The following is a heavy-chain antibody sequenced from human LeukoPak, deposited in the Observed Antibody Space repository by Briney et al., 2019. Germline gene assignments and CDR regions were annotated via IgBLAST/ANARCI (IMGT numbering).Heavy chain of an antibody. J-gene: IGHJ4*02. D-gene: IGHD4/OR15-4a*01. Sequence: KPSETLSLTCTVSGGSISSSSYYWGWIRQPPGKGLEWIGTIYYSGSTFSNPSFRSRVTISVDTSQNQFSLKLSSVTAAGTAVYYCARRFRLTHYFDYWGRGTLLTVSS. CDR3: ARRFRLTHYFDY. CDR2: IYYSGST. CDR1: GGSISSSSYY. V-gene: IGHV4-39*01.